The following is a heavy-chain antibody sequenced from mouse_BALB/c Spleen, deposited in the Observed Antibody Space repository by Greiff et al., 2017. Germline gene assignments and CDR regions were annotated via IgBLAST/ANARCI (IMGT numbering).Heavy chain of an antibody. CDR2: IDPANGNT. V-gene: IGHV14-3*02. CDR1: GFNIKDTY. CDR3: APYGNYGAMDY. J-gene: IGHJ4*01. D-gene: IGHD2-1*01. Sequence: VQLQQSGAELVKPGASVKLSCTASGFNIKDTYMHWVKQRPEQGLEWIGRIDPANGNTKYDPKFQGKATITADTSSNTAYLQLSSLTSEDTAVYYCAPYGNYGAMDYWGQGTSVTVAS.